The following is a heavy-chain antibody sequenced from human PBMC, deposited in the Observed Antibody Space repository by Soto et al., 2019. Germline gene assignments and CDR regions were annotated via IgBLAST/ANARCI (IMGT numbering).Heavy chain of an antibody. J-gene: IGHJ4*02. Sequence: PSETLSLTCAVSGGSISSGGYSWSWIRQPPGKGLEWIGYMYHSGSTYYNPSLKSRVTISVDTSKSQFSLNLNSVTAADTAVYYCARGYDILTGPLDYWGPGTLVTVSS. CDR2: MYHSGST. CDR1: GGSISSGGYS. V-gene: IGHV4-30-2*03. D-gene: IGHD3-9*01. CDR3: ARGYDILTGPLDY.